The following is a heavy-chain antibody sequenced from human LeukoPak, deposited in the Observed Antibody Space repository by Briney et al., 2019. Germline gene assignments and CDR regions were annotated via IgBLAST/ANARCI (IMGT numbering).Heavy chain of an antibody. CDR1: GFTFSSYS. V-gene: IGHV3-21*01. CDR3: ARDLQLVGATNIVDY. J-gene: IGHJ4*02. D-gene: IGHD1-26*01. Sequence: PGGSLRLSCAASGFTFSSYSMNWVRQDPGKGLEWVSSISSSSSYIYYADSVKGRFTISRDNARNSLCLQMNSLRAEDTAVYYCARDLQLVGATNIVDYWGQGTLVTVSS. CDR2: ISSSSSYI.